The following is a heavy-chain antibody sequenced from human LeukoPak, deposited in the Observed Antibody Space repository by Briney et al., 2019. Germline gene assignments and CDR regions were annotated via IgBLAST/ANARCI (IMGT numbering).Heavy chain of an antibody. D-gene: IGHD5-18*01. CDR1: GFTVSTYY. J-gene: IGHJ4*02. CDR3: ARVAPGYTYAYGAPYYFDN. Sequence: GGSLRLSCAASGFTVSTYYMSWVRQAPGKGLEWLSIIYSGGSTSYAESVKGRFTISRDNSISGDNSKNTVYLQMNSLRPEDTALYYCARVAPGYTYAYGAPYYFDNWGQGTLVTVSS. CDR2: IYSGGST. V-gene: IGHV3-53*05.